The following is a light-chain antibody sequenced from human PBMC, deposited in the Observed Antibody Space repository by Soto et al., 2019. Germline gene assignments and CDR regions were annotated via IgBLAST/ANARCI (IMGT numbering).Light chain of an antibody. CDR2: DVS. J-gene: IGLJ2*01. CDR3: SSYTSSSTLGHVV. V-gene: IGLV2-14*01. Sequence: QSALTQPASVSGSPGQSITISCTGTSSDVGGYNYVSWYQQHPGKAPKFMIYDVSNRPSGVSNRFSGSKSGNTASLTISGLQAEAEADYYCSSYTSSSTLGHVVFGGGTKLTVL. CDR1: SSDVGGYNY.